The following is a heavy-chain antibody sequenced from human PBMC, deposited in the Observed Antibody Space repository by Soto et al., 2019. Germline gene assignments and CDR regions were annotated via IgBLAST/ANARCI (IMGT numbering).Heavy chain of an antibody. CDR2: MNPNSGNT. CDR1: GYTFTSYD. CDR3: ARGGPYYDILTGYFHYYYYGMDV. V-gene: IGHV1-8*01. Sequence: GASVKVSCKASGYTFTSYDINWVRQATGQGLEWMGWMNPNSGNTGYAQKFQGRVTMTRNTSISTAYMELSSLRSEDTAVYYCARGGPYYDILTGYFHYYYYGMDVWG. J-gene: IGHJ6*02. D-gene: IGHD3-9*01.